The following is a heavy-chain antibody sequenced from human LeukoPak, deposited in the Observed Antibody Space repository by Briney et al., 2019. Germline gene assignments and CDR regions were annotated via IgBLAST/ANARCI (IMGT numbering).Heavy chain of an antibody. Sequence: SETLSLTCAVYGGSFSGYYWSWIRQPPGKGLEWIGEINHSGSTNYNPSLKSRVTISVDTSKNQFSLKLSSVTAADTAVYYCASREGYYYYYMDVWGKGTTVTVSS. J-gene: IGHJ6*03. CDR1: GGSFSGYY. V-gene: IGHV4-34*01. CDR2: INHSGST. CDR3: ASREGYYYYYMDV.